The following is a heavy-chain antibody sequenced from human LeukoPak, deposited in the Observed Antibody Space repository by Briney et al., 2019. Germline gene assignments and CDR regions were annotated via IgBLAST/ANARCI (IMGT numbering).Heavy chain of an antibody. V-gene: IGHV3-23*01. Sequence: TGGSLRLSCAASGFTFSSYAMSWVRQAPGKGLEWVSAISGSGGSTYYADSVKGRFTISRDNSKNTLYLQMNSLRAEDTAVYYCANDYYYGSGSYSPVDYWGQGTLVTVSS. CDR1: GFTFSSYA. J-gene: IGHJ4*02. CDR3: ANDYYYGSGSYSPVDY. D-gene: IGHD3-10*01. CDR2: ISGSGGST.